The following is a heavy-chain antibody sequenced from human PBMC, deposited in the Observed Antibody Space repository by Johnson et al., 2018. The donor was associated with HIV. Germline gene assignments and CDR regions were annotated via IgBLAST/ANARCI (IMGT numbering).Heavy chain of an antibody. CDR1: GFTFSNAW. V-gene: IGHV3-15*01. CDR3: TTGVSWFGAITFDM. D-gene: IGHD3-10*01. Sequence: VQLVESGGGVVQPGGSLRLSCAASGFTFSNAWMSCVRQAPGKGLEWVGRIKTKTDGGAADYASPVKGRFTMSRDDSKNTLHLQMSSLRTEYTAIYYCTTGVSWFGAITFDMWGQGTMVTISS. J-gene: IGHJ3*02. CDR2: IKTKTDGGAA.